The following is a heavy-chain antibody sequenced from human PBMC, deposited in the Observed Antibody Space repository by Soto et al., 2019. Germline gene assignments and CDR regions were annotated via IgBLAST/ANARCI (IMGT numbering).Heavy chain of an antibody. J-gene: IGHJ5*02. D-gene: IGHD2-15*01. CDR2: ISAYNGNT. V-gene: IGHV1-18*01. Sequence: QVQLVQSGAEVKKPGASVKVSCKASGYTVTSYGISWVRQAPGQGLEWMGWISAYNGNTNYAQKLQGRVTMTTDTSTSTAYMELRSLRSDDTAVYYCARDRVVLVVAALNWFHPWVQGTLLTLSS. CDR3: ARDRVVLVVAALNWFHP. CDR1: GYTVTSYG.